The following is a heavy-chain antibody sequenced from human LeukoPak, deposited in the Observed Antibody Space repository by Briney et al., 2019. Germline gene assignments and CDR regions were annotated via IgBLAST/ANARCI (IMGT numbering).Heavy chain of an antibody. CDR1: GFTFSSYS. J-gene: IGHJ4*02. V-gene: IGHV3-30*18. Sequence: GGSLRLSCAASGFTFSSYSMQWVRQTPGKGLEGVGSMSNSGENTFYGEAVKGRFTISRDNSQNTLYLQMNSLRPEDTAVYYCAKGGASVTRYVDYWGQGTLVTVSS. D-gene: IGHD4-17*01. CDR3: AKGGASVTRYVDY. CDR2: MSNSGENT.